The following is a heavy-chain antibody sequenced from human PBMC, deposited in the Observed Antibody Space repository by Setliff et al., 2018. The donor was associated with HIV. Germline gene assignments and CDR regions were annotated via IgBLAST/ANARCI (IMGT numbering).Heavy chain of an antibody. D-gene: IGHD3-22*01. CDR3: ARGYTYYYDSSGYPPLDS. CDR2: IWFDGSNK. Sequence: GGSLRLSCAVSGFSFSQDVMHWVRQAPGKGLEWVAVIWFDGSNKYYADSVKGRFTISRDNAKNSLYLQMNSLRAEDTAVYYCARGYTYYYDSSGYPPLDSWGQGTLVTVSS. J-gene: IGHJ4*02. V-gene: IGHV3-33*08. CDR1: GFSFSQDV.